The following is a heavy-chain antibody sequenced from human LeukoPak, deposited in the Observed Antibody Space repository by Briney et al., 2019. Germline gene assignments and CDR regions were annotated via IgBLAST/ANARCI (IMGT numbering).Heavy chain of an antibody. V-gene: IGHV4-4*02. CDR3: ARGEDHGSGTVHFDY. D-gene: IGHD3-10*01. J-gene: IGHJ4*02. CDR1: GGSISSSNW. CDR2: IYHGGST. Sequence: SETLSLTCAVSGGSISSSNWWSWVRQPPGKGLEWIGEIYHGGSTNFNPSLKSRVTMSVDKSKNRFSLNLSSVTAADTAVYYCARGEDHGSGTVHFDYWGQGTLVTVSS.